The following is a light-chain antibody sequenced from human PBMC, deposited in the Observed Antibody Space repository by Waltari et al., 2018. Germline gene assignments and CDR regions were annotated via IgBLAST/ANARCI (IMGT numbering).Light chain of an antibody. CDR3: ALYMGSGIWV. CDR2: KGN. Sequence: QTVVTQEPSLSVSPGGTVTLSDTSYATWYKQTPGHPPRPLVYKGNSRSSGVPDRFSGSILGNKAALTITGAQADDESDYYCALYMGSGIWVFGGGTRLTVL. J-gene: IGLJ3*02. CDR1: SDTSY. V-gene: IGLV8-61*01.